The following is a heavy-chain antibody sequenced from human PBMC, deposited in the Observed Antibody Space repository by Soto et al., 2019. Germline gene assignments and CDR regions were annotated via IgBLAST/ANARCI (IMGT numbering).Heavy chain of an antibody. D-gene: IGHD6-19*01. CDR1: GYTFTDYY. Sequence: QVQLVQSGAEVKKPGASVKVSCKASGYTFTDYYMHWVRQAPGQGLEWMGWSNPNSGVTNYAQKFQDWVTMTRDTSISTAYMELGRLRSDDTAVYYCARGGGYSSGWGVDYGGQGTLVTVSS. CDR3: ARGGGYSSGWGVDY. V-gene: IGHV1-2*04. CDR2: SNPNSGVT. J-gene: IGHJ4*02.